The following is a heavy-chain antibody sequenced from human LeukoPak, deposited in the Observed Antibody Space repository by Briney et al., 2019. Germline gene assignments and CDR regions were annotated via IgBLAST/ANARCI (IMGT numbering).Heavy chain of an antibody. CDR3: ARDVYQLLLYPISSDFDI. D-gene: IGHD2-2*02. CDR1: GFTFSSYA. CDR2: MRGSGCYT. Sequence: PGGSLRLFCAASGFTFSSYAMSWVRHAPGKGRECLSAMRGSGCYTYYADCVKRGFTISRDNSKNTLYLQMNSLKAEDTAVYYCARDVYQLLLYPISSDFDIWGQGTMVTVSS. J-gene: IGHJ3*02. V-gene: IGHV3-23*01.